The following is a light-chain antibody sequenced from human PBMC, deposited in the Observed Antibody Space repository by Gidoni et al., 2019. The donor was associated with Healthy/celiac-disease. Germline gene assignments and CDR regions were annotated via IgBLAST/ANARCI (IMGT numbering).Light chain of an antibody. CDR1: QSVFYSSNNKNY. V-gene: IGKV4-1*01. J-gene: IGKJ4*01. CDR2: WAS. Sequence: DIVMTQSPDSLAVSLGERATINCKSSQSVFYSSNNKNYLAWYQQKPGQPPKLLIYWASTRESGVPDRFSGSGSGTAFTLTISSLQAEDVAVYSCQQYYSTPLTFGGGTKVEI. CDR3: QQYYSTPLT.